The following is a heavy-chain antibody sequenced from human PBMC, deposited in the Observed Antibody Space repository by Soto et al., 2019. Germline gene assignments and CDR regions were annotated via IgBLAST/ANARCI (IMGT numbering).Heavy chain of an antibody. J-gene: IGHJ4*02. V-gene: IGHV1-3*01. CDR1: GYIFTSYA. CDR2: INPGNSDT. D-gene: IGHD6-13*01. Sequence: GASVKVSCKASGYIFTSYAIHWVRQAPGQRLEWMGWINPGNSDTKYSQNLQGRVTITSDTSASTAYMELSRLRSEDTAVYYCARDWESSIDSWGQGTLVTVSS. CDR3: ARDWESSIDS.